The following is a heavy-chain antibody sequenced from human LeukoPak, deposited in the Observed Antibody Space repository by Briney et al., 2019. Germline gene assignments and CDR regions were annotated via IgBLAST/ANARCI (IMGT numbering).Heavy chain of an antibody. CDR1: GYTFTGYY. CDR3: AKPYYYDSSGYYYYYYYGMDV. D-gene: IGHD3-22*01. CDR2: INPNSGGT. J-gene: IGHJ6*02. Sequence: ASVKVSCKASGYTFTGYYMHWVRQAPGQGLEWMGLINPNSGGTNYAHKYKGRVTMTRDTSISTAYMELSRLRSDDTAVYYCAKPYYYDSSGYYYYYYYGMDVWGQGTTVTVS. V-gene: IGHV1-2*07.